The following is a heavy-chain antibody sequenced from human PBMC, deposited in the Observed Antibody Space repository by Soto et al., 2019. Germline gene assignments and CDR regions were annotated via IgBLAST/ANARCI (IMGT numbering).Heavy chain of an antibody. CDR1: GFTFSSYA. CDR3: VKDTEVPDYYGSGSYYSDY. V-gene: IGHV3-64D*06. CDR2: ISSNGGST. Sequence: GGSLRLSCSASGFTFSSYAMHWVRQAPGKGLEYVSAISSNGGSTYYADSVKGRFTISRDNSKNTLYLQMSSLRAEDTAVYYCVKDTEVPDYYGSGSYYSDYWGQGTLVTVSS. D-gene: IGHD3-10*01. J-gene: IGHJ4*02.